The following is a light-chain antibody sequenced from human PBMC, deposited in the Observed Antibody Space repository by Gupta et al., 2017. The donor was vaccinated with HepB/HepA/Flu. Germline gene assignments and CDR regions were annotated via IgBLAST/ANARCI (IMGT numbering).Light chain of an antibody. Sequence: EIVLTQSPGTLSLSPGERATFSCRASQSVTSTYLGWYQQKPRQAPRLLIYAASSRAKGIRDSFSGSGDGTDGTLTISRRDTEDFEVYYCQHEDTEHPMLTFGQRTQVEIK. CDR2: AAS. CDR3: QHEDTEHPMLT. CDR1: QSVTSTY. V-gene: IGKV3-20*01. J-gene: IGKJ5*01.